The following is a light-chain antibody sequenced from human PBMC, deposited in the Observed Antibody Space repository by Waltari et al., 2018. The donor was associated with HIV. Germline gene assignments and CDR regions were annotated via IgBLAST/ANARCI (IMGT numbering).Light chain of an antibody. CDR3: VTWADRSSGPVV. CDR2: RNN. J-gene: IGLJ2*01. Sequence: QSVLTQPPSASGTPGQRITISCSGSSSKIGNNYVHWYQHLPGTAPKLLIYRNNQRASGVPDRFPGSKSGTSASLAISGLRSEDGSDYYCVTWADRSSGPVVFGGGTKVTVL. CDR1: SSKIGNNY. V-gene: IGLV1-47*01.